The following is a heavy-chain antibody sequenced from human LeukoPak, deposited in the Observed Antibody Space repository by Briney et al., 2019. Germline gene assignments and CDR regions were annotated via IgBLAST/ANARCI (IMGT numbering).Heavy chain of an antibody. V-gene: IGHV3-23*01. CDR1: GCTFSTYA. J-gene: IGHJ4*02. CDR2: ISDTGADA. Sequence: GGSLRLSCTASGCTFSTYAMSWVRQAPGKGLEWVSIISDTGADADYADSVKGRFTISRDNSKNTLYLEMNSLRAGDTAVYYCAKLPYSIDGYFDYWGQGTLVTVSS. D-gene: IGHD2-15*01. CDR3: AKLPYSIDGYFDY.